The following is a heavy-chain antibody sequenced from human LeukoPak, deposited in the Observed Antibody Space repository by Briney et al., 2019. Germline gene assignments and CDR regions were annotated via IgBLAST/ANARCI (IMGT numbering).Heavy chain of an antibody. Sequence: GPVKLSCKASGYTFTSYGISWLRQAPGQGLEWMGWISAYNGNTNYAQKLQGRVTMTTDTSTSTAYMELRSLRSDDPAVYYCARGDANSYGGNSNWFDPWGQGTLVTVSS. J-gene: IGHJ5*02. CDR3: ARGDANSYGGNSNWFDP. D-gene: IGHD4-23*01. CDR1: GYTFTSYG. CDR2: ISAYNGNT. V-gene: IGHV1-18*01.